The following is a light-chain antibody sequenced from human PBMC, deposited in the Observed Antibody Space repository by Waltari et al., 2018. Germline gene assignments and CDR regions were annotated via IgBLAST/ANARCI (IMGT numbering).Light chain of an antibody. CDR3: HLWDSSTVNWV. CDR2: YDN. Sequence: SYVPTQPPSVSVAPGKPASITCGGDHNGSNRVNRFQQKPGQAPVLVIYYDNDRPSGIPERFSGSNSGNTATLTISRVEAGDEADYYCHLWDSSTVNWVFGGGTKLTVL. J-gene: IGLJ3*02. V-gene: IGLV3-21*04. CDR1: HNGSNR.